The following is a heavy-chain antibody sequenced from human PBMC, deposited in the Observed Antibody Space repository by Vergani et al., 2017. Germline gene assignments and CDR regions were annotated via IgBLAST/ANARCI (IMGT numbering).Heavy chain of an antibody. CDR2: MNPNSGNT. CDR3: ARGSYDSSGYYSNYYYGMDF. V-gene: IGHV1-8*03. D-gene: IGHD3-22*01. J-gene: IGHJ6*02. CDR1: GYTFTSYD. Sequence: QVQLVQSGAEVKKPRASLKVSCKASGYTFTSYDINWVRQATGQGLEWMGWMNPNSGNTGYAQQLQGRVTIARNTSISTAYMELSSLRSEDTAVYYCARGSYDSSGYYSNYYYGMDFWGQGTTVTVSS.